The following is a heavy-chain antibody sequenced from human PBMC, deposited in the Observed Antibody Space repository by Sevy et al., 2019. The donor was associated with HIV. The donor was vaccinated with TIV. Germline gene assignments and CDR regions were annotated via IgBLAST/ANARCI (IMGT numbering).Heavy chain of an antibody. J-gene: IGHJ6*02. D-gene: IGHD3-10*01. CDR2: IYYSGST. CDR1: GGSISSYY. Sequence: SETLSLTCTVSGGSISSYYWSWIRQPPGKGLEWIGYIYYSGSTNYNPSLKSRATISVDTSKNQFSLKLSSVTAADTAVYYCARDTFMVRGGDYYYGMDVWGQGTTVTVSS. V-gene: IGHV4-59*13. CDR3: ARDTFMVRGGDYYYGMDV.